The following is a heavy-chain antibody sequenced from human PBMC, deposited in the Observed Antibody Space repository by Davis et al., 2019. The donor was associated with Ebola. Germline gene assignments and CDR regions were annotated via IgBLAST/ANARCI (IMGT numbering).Heavy chain of an antibody. CDR3: VSPIAAAGGFDY. V-gene: IGHV3-30*03. Sequence: GGSLRLSCAASGFTFRSYGMHWVRQAPGKGLEWVAVISYDGSNKYYADSVKGRFTISRDNSKNTLYLQMNSLRAEDTAVYYCVSPIAAAGGFDYWGQGTLVTVSS. CDR2: ISYDGSNK. J-gene: IGHJ4*02. D-gene: IGHD6-13*01. CDR1: GFTFRSYG.